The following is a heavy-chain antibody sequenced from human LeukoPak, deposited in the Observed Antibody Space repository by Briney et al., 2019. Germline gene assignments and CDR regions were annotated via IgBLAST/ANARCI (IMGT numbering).Heavy chain of an antibody. J-gene: IGHJ4*02. Sequence: SQTLSLTCTVSGGSISSGSYYWSWIRQPAGKGLEWIGRIYTSGSTNYNPSLKSRVTMSVDTSKNQFSLKLSSVTAADTAVYYCARDGYSGSYFPYYFDYWGQGTLVTVSS. CDR1: GGSISSGSYY. CDR3: ARDGYSGSYFPYYFDY. CDR2: IYTSGST. V-gene: IGHV4-61*02. D-gene: IGHD1-26*01.